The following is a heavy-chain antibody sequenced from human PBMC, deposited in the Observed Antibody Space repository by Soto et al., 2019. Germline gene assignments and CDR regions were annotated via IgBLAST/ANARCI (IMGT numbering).Heavy chain of an antibody. CDR1: GYSFTSYW. J-gene: IGHJ5*02. CDR2: IDPSDSYA. Sequence: PGESLKISCKGSGYSFTSYWISWVRQMPGKGLEWMGRIDPSDSYANYSPSFQGHVTISADKSISTAYLQWSSLKASDTAMWYCARIWGNPNWLDPWGQGTLVTVCS. CDR3: ARIWGNPNWLDP. V-gene: IGHV5-10-1*01. D-gene: IGHD3-16*01.